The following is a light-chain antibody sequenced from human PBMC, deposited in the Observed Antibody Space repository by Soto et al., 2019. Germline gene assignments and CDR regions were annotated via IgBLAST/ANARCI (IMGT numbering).Light chain of an antibody. CDR3: QQYGTSPPA. CDR1: QSINSSY. Sequence: EIVLTQSPGTLSLSPGERASLSCRASQSINSSYLAWYQQKPCQAPRLLIYGASSRAAGIPDRFSGSGSGTDLTLTISRLEPEDFAVYYCQQYGTSPPAFGPGTKVHI. V-gene: IGKV3-20*01. CDR2: GAS. J-gene: IGKJ3*01.